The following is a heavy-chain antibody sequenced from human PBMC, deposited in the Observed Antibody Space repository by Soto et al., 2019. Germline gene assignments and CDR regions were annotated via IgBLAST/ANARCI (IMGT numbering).Heavy chain of an antibody. D-gene: IGHD1-26*01. CDR1: GYTFTSYY. Sequence: QVQLVQSGAEVKKPGASVNVSCKASGYTFTSYYMHWVRQAPGQGLEWMGISNPRGGSTTYAQKFQGKVTVTRDTSTSTVYMELSNLRSDDTAIYYCARVALSGGGGLDPWGQGTLVTVSS. CDR3: ARVALSGGGGLDP. CDR2: SNPRGGST. J-gene: IGHJ5*02. V-gene: IGHV1-46*01.